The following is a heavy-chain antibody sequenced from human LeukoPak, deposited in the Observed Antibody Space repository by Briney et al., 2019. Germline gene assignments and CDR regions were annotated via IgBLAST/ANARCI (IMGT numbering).Heavy chain of an antibody. CDR3: AKDLALAGTGGGFDV. CDR1: GFTFTTHA. D-gene: IGHD6-19*01. Sequence: GGSLRLSCAASGFTFTTHAINWVRQAPGKGLEWVSGISGDGDKAYYADSVKGRFTISRDNSKNTVSLQMSSLRGEDTALYYCAKDLALAGTGGGFDVWGQGTRVAVSS. CDR2: ISGDGDKA. J-gene: IGHJ3*01. V-gene: IGHV3-23*01.